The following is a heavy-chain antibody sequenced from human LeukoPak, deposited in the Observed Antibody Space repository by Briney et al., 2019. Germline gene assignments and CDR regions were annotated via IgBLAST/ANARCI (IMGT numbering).Heavy chain of an antibody. D-gene: IGHD3-10*01. CDR1: GSTFSSYA. Sequence: GGSLRLSCAASGSTFSSYAMSWVRQAPGKGLEWVSAISGSGGSTYYADSVKGRFTISRDNSTNTLYLQMNSLRAEDTAVYYCAKRTSLITMVRGVTQFDPWGQGTLVTVSS. V-gene: IGHV3-23*01. CDR3: AKRTSLITMVRGVTQFDP. CDR2: ISGSGGST. J-gene: IGHJ5*02.